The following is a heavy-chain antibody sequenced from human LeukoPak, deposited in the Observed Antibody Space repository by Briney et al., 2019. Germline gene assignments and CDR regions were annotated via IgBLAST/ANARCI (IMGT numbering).Heavy chain of an antibody. CDR3: AKLCQSCGYYYDY. J-gene: IGHJ4*02. Sequence: GGSLRLSCAASGFTFSSYAMSWVRPAPGRGLEWVSAISGSGGSTYYADSVKGRFTISRDNSKNTLYLQMNSLRAEDTAVYYCAKLCQSCGYYYDYWGQGTLVTVSS. V-gene: IGHV3-23*01. D-gene: IGHD3-22*01. CDR1: GFTFSSYA. CDR2: ISGSGGST.